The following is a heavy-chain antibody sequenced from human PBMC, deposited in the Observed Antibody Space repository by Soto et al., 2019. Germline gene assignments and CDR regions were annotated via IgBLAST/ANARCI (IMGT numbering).Heavy chain of an antibody. CDR3: ARNPSSGGVYFMDV. V-gene: IGHV4-59*01. J-gene: IGHJ6*02. CDR2: IYYSGST. CDR1: DGSISNYY. D-gene: IGHD3-10*01. Sequence: QVQLQESGPGLVKPSETLSLTCTVSDGSISNYYWHWIRQPPGKGLEWIGYIYYSGSTDYNPSLESRVTISVDTSKNQFSLKLTSVTAADTAVYYCARNPSSGGVYFMDVWGQGTTVTVSS.